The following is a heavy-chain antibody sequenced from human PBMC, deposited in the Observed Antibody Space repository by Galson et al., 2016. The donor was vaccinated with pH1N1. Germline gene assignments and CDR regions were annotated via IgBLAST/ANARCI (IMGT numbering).Heavy chain of an antibody. J-gene: IGHJ6*02. V-gene: IGHV4-59*11. CDR1: RGSISSHY. CDR3: ARGYREKLGAGISYYFSMDD. Sequence: ETLSLTCTVSRGSISSHYWCWLRQSPGKGLEWIGDISDSGNTNHHPSLKSRVSISIDTSKNQISLKLKSVTAADTAVYYCARGYREKLGAGISYYFSMDDWGPGTTVTVSS. CDR2: ISDSGNT. D-gene: IGHD6-19*01.